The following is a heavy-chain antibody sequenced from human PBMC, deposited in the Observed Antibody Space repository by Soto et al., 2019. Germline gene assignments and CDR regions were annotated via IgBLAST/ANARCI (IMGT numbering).Heavy chain of an antibody. CDR3: ARGDSSGSVGYYYYYYGMDV. D-gene: IGHD6-6*01. CDR1: GGTFSSYA. J-gene: IGHJ6*02. Sequence: QVQLVQSGAEVKKPGSSVKVSCKASGGTFSSYAISWVRQAPGQGLEWMGGIIPIFGTANYAQKFQGRVTITADESTSTAYMELGSLRSEDTGVYYCARGDSSGSVGYYYYYYGMDVWGQGTTVTVSS. CDR2: IIPIFGTA. V-gene: IGHV1-69*01.